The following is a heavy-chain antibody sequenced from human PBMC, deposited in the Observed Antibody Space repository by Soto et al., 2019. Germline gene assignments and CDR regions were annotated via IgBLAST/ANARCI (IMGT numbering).Heavy chain of an antibody. CDR1: GGSISSGGYF. D-gene: IGHD4-17*01. V-gene: IGHV4-31*03. J-gene: IGHJ4*02. Sequence: QVQLQESGPGLVKPSQTLSLTCSVSGGSISSGGYFWSWIRRHPGKGLEWIGYIYSSGNAYYNPSLRGRVTISVDTSNDHFSLNLSSVTAADTAVYYCARGDYGPYSYYLDHWGQGTLVTVSS. CDR2: IYSSGNA. CDR3: ARGDYGPYSYYLDH.